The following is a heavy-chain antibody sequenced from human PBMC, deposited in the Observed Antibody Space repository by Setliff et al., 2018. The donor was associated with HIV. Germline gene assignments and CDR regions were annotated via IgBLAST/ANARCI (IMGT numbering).Heavy chain of an antibody. V-gene: IGHV3-21*01. CDR1: GFTFSSYS. Sequence: PGGSLRLSCAASGFTFSSYSMNWVRQAPGKGLEWVSSISSSSSYIYYADSVKGRFTISRDNAKNSLHLQMNSLRAEDTAVYYCARDRPRGGGSLDAFDIWGQGTMVTVSS. CDR2: ISSSSSYI. J-gene: IGHJ3*02. CDR3: ARDRPRGGGSLDAFDI. D-gene: IGHD1-26*01.